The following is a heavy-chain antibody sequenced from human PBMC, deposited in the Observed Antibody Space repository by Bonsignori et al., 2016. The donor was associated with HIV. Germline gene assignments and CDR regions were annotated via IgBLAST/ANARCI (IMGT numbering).Heavy chain of an antibody. V-gene: IGHV3-23*01. CDR2: ISGGGGST. J-gene: IGHJ3*02. Sequence: VRQAPGKGLEWVSAISGGGGSTYYADSVKGRFTISRDNSKNTLYLQMNSLRAEDTAVYYCAKGGVVLMVYAMGDAFDIWGQGTMVTVSS. D-gene: IGHD2-8*01. CDR3: AKGGVVLMVYAMGDAFDI.